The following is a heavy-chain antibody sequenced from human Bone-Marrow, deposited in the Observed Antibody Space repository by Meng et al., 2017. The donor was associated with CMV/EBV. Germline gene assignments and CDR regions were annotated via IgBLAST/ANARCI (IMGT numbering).Heavy chain of an antibody. Sequence: ASVKVSCKASGYTFTSYGINWVRQATGQGLEWMGWMNPNSGNTGYAQKFQGRVTMTRNTSISTAYMELSSLRAEDTAVDYCARGYPPLLLRFGGYYYYGMDVWGQRTTVTVSS. CDR1: GYTFTSYG. CDR3: ARGYPPLLLRFGGYYYYGMDV. J-gene: IGHJ6*02. V-gene: IGHV1-8*01. CDR2: MNPNSGNT. D-gene: IGHD3-10*01.